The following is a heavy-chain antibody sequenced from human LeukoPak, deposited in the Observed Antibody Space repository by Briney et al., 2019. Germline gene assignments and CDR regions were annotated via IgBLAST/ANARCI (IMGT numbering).Heavy chain of an antibody. CDR2: ISAYNGNT. CDR1: VYTFTIYC. J-gene: IGHJ4*02. D-gene: IGHD3-22*01. V-gene: IGHV1-18*01. Sequence: AAGKVSFKSSVYTFTIYCISWVRQAPGQGLGWMGWISAYNGNTNYAQKLQGRGTMTTDTSTTTAYMELRSLRSDDTAVYYSARDRDYYDSSALGYWGQGTLVNVSS. CDR3: ARDRDYYDSSALGY.